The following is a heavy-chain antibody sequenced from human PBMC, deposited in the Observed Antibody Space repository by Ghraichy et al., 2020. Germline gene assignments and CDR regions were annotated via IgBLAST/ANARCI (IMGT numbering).Heavy chain of an antibody. J-gene: IGHJ6*02. V-gene: IGHV4-39*01. D-gene: IGHD6-19*01. CDR3: ARQAVAGYNYYYYGMDV. CDR1: GGSISSSSYY. CDR2: IYYSGST. Sequence: SETLSLTCTVSGGSISSSSYYWGWIRQPPGKGLEWIGSIYYSGSTYYNPSLKSRVTISVDTSKNQFSLKLSSVTAADTAVYYCARQAVAGYNYYYYGMDVWGQGTTVTVSS.